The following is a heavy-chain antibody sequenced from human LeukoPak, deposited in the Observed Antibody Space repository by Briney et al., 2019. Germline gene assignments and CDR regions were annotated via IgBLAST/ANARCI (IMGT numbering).Heavy chain of an antibody. CDR2: INSDGSST. J-gene: IGHJ5*01. V-gene: IGHV3-74*01. D-gene: IGHD6-19*01. CDR1: GFTFNNYW. CDR3: ARALAVAGTGGFDP. Sequence: TGGSLRLSCAASGFTFNNYWMHWVRQAPGKGLVWVSRINSDGSSTSYADSVKGRFTISRDNAKSTLYLQLNSLRAEDTAVYYCARALAVAGTGGFDPWGQGTLVTVSS.